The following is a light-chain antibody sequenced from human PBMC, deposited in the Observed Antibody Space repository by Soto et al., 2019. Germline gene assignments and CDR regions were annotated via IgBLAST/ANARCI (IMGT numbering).Light chain of an antibody. CDR1: QSVGSSY. CDR2: GTS. CDR3: QQYTTSSWT. J-gene: IGKJ1*01. Sequence: EVVLTQSPGTLSLSPXKRATHSCRASQSVGSSYLAWYQQKPGQAPRVLIYGTSSRATGIPDRFSGSGSGTDFTLTISRLEPEDFAVYYCQQYTTSSWTFGQGTKVDIK. V-gene: IGKV3-20*01.